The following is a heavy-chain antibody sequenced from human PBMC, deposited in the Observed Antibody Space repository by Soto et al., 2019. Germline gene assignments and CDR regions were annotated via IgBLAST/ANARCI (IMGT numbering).Heavy chain of an antibody. V-gene: IGHV1-18*01. CDR3: TRDGLHRTSSITFDY. J-gene: IGHJ4*02. CDR1: GYTFTAYG. D-gene: IGHD6-6*01. Sequence: GASVKVSCKASGYTFTAYGISWVRQAPGQGLEWMGWMNTYSGSTDYAPNLQGRVSMTTDTSTSTAYMELRCLSSDDTAVYYCTRDGLHRTSSITFDYWGQGALVTVSS. CDR2: MNTYSGST.